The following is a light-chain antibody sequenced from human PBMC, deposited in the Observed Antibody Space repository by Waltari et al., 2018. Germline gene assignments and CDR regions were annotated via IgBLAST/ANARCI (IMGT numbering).Light chain of an antibody. J-gene: IGLJ3*02. CDR2: GSN. CDR1: TTNIGSNG. V-gene: IGLV1-44*01. CDR3: ATWDDSLSGWM. Sequence: QSVVTQPPSASGTPGQRVTISCSGSTTNIGSNGAHWYQQLPGTAPKVLIYGSNQRPSGAPDRSSGPKAGTSASLAISGLQSEDEADYSCATWDDSLSGWMFGGGTKLTVL.